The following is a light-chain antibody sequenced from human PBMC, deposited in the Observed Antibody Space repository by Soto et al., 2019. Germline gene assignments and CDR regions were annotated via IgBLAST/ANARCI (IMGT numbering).Light chain of an antibody. CDR2: DAS. V-gene: IGKV3-15*01. J-gene: IGKJ1*01. Sequence: EIVMTQSPATLSVSPGERVTLSCRASQSVSNNLAWYQQKPGQAPRLLISDASTRATDIPARFSGSGSGTDFTLTISSLQSEDFAVYFCQQYHIWPSWTFGQGTKV. CDR3: QQYHIWPSWT. CDR1: QSVSNN.